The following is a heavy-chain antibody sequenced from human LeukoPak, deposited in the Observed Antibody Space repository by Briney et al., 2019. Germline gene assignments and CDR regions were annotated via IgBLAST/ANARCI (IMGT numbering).Heavy chain of an antibody. CDR3: ARDSNRGYSYGPDAFDI. Sequence: GGSLRLSCAASGFTFSDYYMSWIRQAPGKGLKWVSYIISSGSTIYYADSVKGRFTISRDNAKNSLYLQMNSLRAEDTAVYYCARDSNRGYSYGPDAFDIWGQGTMVTVSS. CDR2: IISSGSTI. J-gene: IGHJ3*02. CDR1: GFTFSDYY. V-gene: IGHV3-11*01. D-gene: IGHD5-18*01.